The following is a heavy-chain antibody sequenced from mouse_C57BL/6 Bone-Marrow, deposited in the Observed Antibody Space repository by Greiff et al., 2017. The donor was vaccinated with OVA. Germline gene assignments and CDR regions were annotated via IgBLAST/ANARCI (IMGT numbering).Heavy chain of an antibody. V-gene: IGHV1-81*01. CDR1: GYTFTSYG. J-gene: IGHJ2*01. CDR2: IYPRSGNT. D-gene: IGHD2-4*01. CDR3: ARDYDYDALFDY. Sequence: VQRVESGAELARPGASVKLSCKASGYTFTSYGISWVKQRTGQGLEWIGEIYPRSGNTYYNEKFKGKATLTADKSSSTAYMELRSLTSEDSAVYFCARDYDYDALFDYWGQGTTLTVSS.